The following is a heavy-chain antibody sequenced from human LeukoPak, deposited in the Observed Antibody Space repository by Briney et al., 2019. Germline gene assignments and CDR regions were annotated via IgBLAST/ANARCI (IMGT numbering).Heavy chain of an antibody. CDR1: GGTFSSYA. D-gene: IGHD3-22*01. CDR2: IIPILGIA. V-gene: IGHV1-69*04. CDR3: AREVSAMIVVVITGYFDY. Sequence: ASVKVSCQASGGTFSSYAISWVRQAPGQGLEWMGRIIPILGIANYAQKFQGRVTITADKSTSTAYMELSSLRSEDTAVYYCAREVSAMIVVVITGYFDYWGQGTLVTVSS. J-gene: IGHJ4*02.